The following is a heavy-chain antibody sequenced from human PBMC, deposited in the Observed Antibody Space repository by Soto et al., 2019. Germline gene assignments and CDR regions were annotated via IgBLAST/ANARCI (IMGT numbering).Heavy chain of an antibody. V-gene: IGHV3-11*06. J-gene: IGHJ4*02. CDR3: ARDSSITPRPLDY. Sequence: GGSLRLSCAASGFTFRDYYMSWIRQAPGKGLEWVSYISSTGSYAKYADSVKGRFTISRDNAKNSLYLQMNSLRAEDTAVYYCARDSSITPRPLDYWGQGTPVTVSS. CDR2: ISSTGSYA. D-gene: IGHD6-6*01. CDR1: GFTFRDYY.